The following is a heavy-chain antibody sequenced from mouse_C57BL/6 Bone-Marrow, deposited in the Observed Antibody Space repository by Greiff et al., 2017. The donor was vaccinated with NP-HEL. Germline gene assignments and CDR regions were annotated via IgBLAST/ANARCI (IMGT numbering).Heavy chain of an antibody. CDR3: ARDSTTVVATRNYAMDY. Sequence: DVKLQESGPGLVKPSQSLSLTCSVTGYSITSGYYWNWIRQFPGNKLEWMGYISYDGSNNYNPSLKNRISITRDTSKNQFFLKLNSVTTEDTATYYCARDSTTVVATRNYAMDYWGQGTSVTVSS. V-gene: IGHV3-6*01. CDR1: GYSITSGYY. CDR2: ISYDGSN. D-gene: IGHD1-1*01. J-gene: IGHJ4*01.